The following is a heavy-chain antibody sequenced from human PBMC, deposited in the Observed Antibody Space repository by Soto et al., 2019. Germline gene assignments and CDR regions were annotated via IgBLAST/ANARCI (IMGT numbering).Heavy chain of an antibody. D-gene: IGHD3-10*01. V-gene: IGHV3-30*04. Sequence: QVQVVESGGGVVQPGRSLRLSCAASGFTFSRYAIHWVRQAPGKGLEWVAVISRDGTNKYYVDSVKGRFTISRDNSRNTLYLQMNSLRHEDAAVYYCARSRSGAVADSFDFWGQRTLVTVSS. J-gene: IGHJ4*02. CDR3: ARSRSGAVADSFDF. CDR1: GFTFSRYA. CDR2: ISRDGTNK.